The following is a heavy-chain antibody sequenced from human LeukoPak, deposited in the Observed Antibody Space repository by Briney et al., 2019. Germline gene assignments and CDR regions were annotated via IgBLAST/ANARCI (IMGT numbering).Heavy chain of an antibody. J-gene: IGHJ4*02. D-gene: IGHD6-13*01. CDR1: GFTFSSYS. CDR3: AREGGSSSWLDY. Sequence: GGSLRLSCAASGFTFSSYSMNWVRQAPGKGLEWVSSISSSSSYIYYADSVKGRFTISRDNAKNSLYLQMNSLRAEDTAVYYCAREGGSSSWLDYWGQGTLATVSS. V-gene: IGHV3-21*01. CDR2: ISSSSSYI.